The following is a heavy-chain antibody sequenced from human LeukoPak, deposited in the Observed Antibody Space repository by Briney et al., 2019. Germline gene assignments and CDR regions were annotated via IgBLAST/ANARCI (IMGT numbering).Heavy chain of an antibody. V-gene: IGHV3-9*01. CDR3: ARDWMDMATDY. D-gene: IGHD5-24*01. CDR2: ISWSSGSI. CDR1: GFTFDDYA. J-gene: IGHJ4*02. Sequence: GGSLRLSCAASGFTFDDYATHWVRQAPGKGLEWVSGISWSSGSIGYADSVKGRFTISRDNAKNSLYLQLNSLRDEDTAVYYCARDWMDMATDYWGQGTLVTVAS.